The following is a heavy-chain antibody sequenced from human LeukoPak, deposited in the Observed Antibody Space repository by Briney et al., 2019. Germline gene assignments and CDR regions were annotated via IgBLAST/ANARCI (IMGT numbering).Heavy chain of an antibody. V-gene: IGHV4-30-2*01. CDR2: IYHSGST. D-gene: IGHD4-17*01. CDR3: ARVAYGDYVRFPGGMDV. Sequence: PSETLSLTCTVSGGSISSGGYSWSWIRQPPGKGLEWIGYIYHSGSTYYNPSLKSRVTISVDRSKNQFSLKLSSVTAADTAVYYCARVAYGDYVRFPGGMDVWGQGTTVTVSS. J-gene: IGHJ6*02. CDR1: GGSISSGGYS.